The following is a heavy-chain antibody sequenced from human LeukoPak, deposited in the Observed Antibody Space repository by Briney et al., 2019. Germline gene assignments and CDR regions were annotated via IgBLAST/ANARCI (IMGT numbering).Heavy chain of an antibody. D-gene: IGHD3-22*01. CDR2: IYYSGST. J-gene: IGHJ4*02. Sequence: SQTLSLTCTVSGGSISSGDYYWSWIRQPPGKGLEWIGYIYYSGSTYYNPSLKSRVTISVDTSKNQFSLKLSSVTAADTAVYYCARGSYDSSGYYVYWGQGTLVTVSS. CDR3: ARGSYDSSGYYVY. CDR1: GGSISSGDYY. V-gene: IGHV4-30-4*01.